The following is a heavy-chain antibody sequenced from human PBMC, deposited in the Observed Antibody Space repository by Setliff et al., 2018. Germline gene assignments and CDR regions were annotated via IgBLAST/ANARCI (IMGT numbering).Heavy chain of an antibody. D-gene: IGHD3-22*01. J-gene: IGHJ4*02. CDR3: ARESRYYYDNLGTLDY. CDR2: IYSSGST. CDR1: GGSISSGDYY. Sequence: PSETLSLTCTVSGGSISSGDYYWSWIRQPPGKGLEWIGYIYSSGSTYYNPSLKSRVSIPVDTSKNQFSLKLSSVTAADTAVYYCARESRYYYDNLGTLDYWGQGTLVTV. V-gene: IGHV4-30-4*08.